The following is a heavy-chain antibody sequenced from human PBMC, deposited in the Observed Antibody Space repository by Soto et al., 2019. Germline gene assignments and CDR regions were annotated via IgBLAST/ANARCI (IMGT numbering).Heavy chain of an antibody. D-gene: IGHD3-22*01. Sequence: PGGSLRLSCAASGFTCSSYAMHWVRQAPGKGLEWVALISYDGSDKDYADSVKGRFTISRDNSRNTLFLQMNSLRAEDTAVYYCARDYYKYYDSSGYYRSPAYWGQGTLVT. J-gene: IGHJ4*02. V-gene: IGHV3-30-3*01. CDR3: ARDYYKYYDSSGYYRSPAY. CDR1: GFTCSSYA. CDR2: ISYDGSDK.